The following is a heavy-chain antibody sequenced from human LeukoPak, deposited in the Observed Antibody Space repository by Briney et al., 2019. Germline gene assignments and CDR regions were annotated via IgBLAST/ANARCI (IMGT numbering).Heavy chain of an antibody. Sequence: GGSLRLSCIVSGFTFGDYAMSWVRQAPGKGLERVGFIRSKDSGGTTEYAASVKGRFTISRDDSKSIAYLQMNSLKTEDTAVYYCTRYYDYWSIFDYWGQGTLDTVSS. D-gene: IGHD3-3*01. J-gene: IGHJ4*02. CDR1: GFTFGDYA. V-gene: IGHV3-49*04. CDR3: TRYYDYWSIFDY. CDR2: IRSKDSGGTT.